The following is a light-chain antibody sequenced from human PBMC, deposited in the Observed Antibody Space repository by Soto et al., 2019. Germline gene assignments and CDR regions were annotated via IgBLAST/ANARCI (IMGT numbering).Light chain of an antibody. CDR2: DAS. Sequence: EIVLTQSPGTLSLSPGERATLSCRASQSVSSNYLAWYQQKFGQAPTLLIYDASSRATGVPDRFSGSGSGTDFSLTISRLEPEDCAVYYCLQYGSPPRTFGQGTTVEFK. J-gene: IGKJ1*01. V-gene: IGKV3-20*01. CDR3: LQYGSPPRT. CDR1: QSVSSNY.